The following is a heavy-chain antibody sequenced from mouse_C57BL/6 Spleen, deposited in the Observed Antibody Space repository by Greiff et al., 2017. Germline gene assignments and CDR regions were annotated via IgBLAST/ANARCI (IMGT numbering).Heavy chain of an antibody. Sequence: QVQLQQSGAELMKPGASVKLSCKATGYTFTGYWIEWVKQRPGHGLEWIGEILPGSGSTNYNEKFKGKATFTADTSSNTAYMQLSSLTTKDSANYYCSRSHPSTTVPSGFAYWGQGTLVTVSA. CDR2: ILPGSGST. V-gene: IGHV1-9*01. CDR3: SRSHPSTTVPSGFAY. CDR1: GYTFTGYW. J-gene: IGHJ3*01. D-gene: IGHD1-1*01.